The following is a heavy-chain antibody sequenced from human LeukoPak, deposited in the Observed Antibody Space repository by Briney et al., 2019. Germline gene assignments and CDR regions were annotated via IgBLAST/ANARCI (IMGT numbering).Heavy chain of an antibody. CDR2: IYYSGST. CDR3: ARGEHIVVVTARGWFDP. CDR1: GGSISSYY. J-gene: IGHJ5*02. D-gene: IGHD2-21*02. Sequence: SETLSLTCTVSGGSISSYYWSWIRQPAGKGLEWIGSIYYSGSTYYNPSLKSRVTISVDTSKNQFSLKLSSVTAADTAVYYCARGEHIVVVTARGWFDPWGQGTLVTVSS. V-gene: IGHV4-4*07.